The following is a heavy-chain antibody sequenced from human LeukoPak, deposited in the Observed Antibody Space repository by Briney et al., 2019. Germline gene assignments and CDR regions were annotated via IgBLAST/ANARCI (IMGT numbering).Heavy chain of an antibody. CDR3: ARDMQLST. J-gene: IGHJ3*01. CDR1: GITLTSHA. Sequence: GGSLRLSCAASGITLTSHAMSWVRQAPGEGLEWVSLISYSGANSYYTDSVRGRFTISRDNSKDTLFLQMNSLRAEDTAIYYCARDMQLSTWGLGTMVTVSS. D-gene: IGHD3-16*02. V-gene: IGHV3-23*01. CDR2: ISYSGANS.